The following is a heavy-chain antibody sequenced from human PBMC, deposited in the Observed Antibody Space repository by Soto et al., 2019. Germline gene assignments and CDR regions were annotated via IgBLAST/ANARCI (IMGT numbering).Heavy chain of an antibody. CDR1: GYTFTSYG. CDR2: TSAYNGNT. CDR3: ARDSSGRAAFDY. D-gene: IGHD6-19*01. V-gene: IGHV1-18*01. Sequence: QVQLVQSGGEVKKPGASVKVSCKPSGYTFTSYGISWVRQAPGQGLEWMGWTSAYNGNTNYAQKFQGRLTMTTDASTSTVYLEWRSLRSDDTAVYYCARDSSGRAAFDYWGQGTLVTVSS. J-gene: IGHJ4*02.